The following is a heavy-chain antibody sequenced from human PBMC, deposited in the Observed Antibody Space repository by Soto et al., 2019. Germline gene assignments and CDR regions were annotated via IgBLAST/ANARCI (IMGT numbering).Heavy chain of an antibody. Sequence: SDTLSLTCAVYGGSFSDYYWSWIRQPPGKGLEWIGEINHSGSTNYNPSLKSRVTISVDTSKNQFSLKLSSVTAADTAVYYCAREGRYYASGRFWWFDPWGQGTLVTVS. J-gene: IGHJ5*02. CDR3: AREGRYYASGRFWWFDP. D-gene: IGHD3-10*01. CDR2: INHSGST. CDR1: GGSFSDYY. V-gene: IGHV4-34*01.